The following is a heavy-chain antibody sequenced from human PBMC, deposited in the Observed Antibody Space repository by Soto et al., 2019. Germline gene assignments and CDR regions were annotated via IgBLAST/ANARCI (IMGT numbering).Heavy chain of an antibody. CDR1: GGSISSYY. Sequence: SETLSLTCTVSGGSISSYYWSWIRQPPGKGLEWIGYIYYSGSTNYNPSLKSRVTISVDTSKNQFSLKLGSVTAADTAVYYCARHGSLSREPYDFWSGYGLSYYYMDVWGKGTTVTVSS. D-gene: IGHD3-3*01. V-gene: IGHV4-59*08. CDR2: IYYSGST. J-gene: IGHJ6*03. CDR3: ARHGSLSREPYDFWSGYGLSYYYMDV.